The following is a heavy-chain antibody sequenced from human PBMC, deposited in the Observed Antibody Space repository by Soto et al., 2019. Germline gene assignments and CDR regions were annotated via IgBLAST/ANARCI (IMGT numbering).Heavy chain of an antibody. CDR2: IYWDDDA. CDR3: VHKNQLNNYGSAGEDHMDV. D-gene: IGHD3-10*01. Sequence: TTLKESGPTLAKPTQSLTLTCTVSGFSLSNSGVGVGWIRKPPVKALAWLALIYWDDDALYSPYLRSRVTTTKDTSRNQVVRTMTNMDHVYTATYYCVHKNQLNNYGSAGEDHMDVWGQGTTVTVAS. CDR1: GFSLSNSGVG. J-gene: IGHJ6*02. V-gene: IGHV2-5*02.